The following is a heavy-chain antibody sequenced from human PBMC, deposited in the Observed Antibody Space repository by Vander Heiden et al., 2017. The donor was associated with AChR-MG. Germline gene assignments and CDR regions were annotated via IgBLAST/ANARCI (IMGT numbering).Heavy chain of an antibody. CDR1: GFTFNSAA. Sequence: EVQLLESGGGLVQPGGSLRVSCAASGFTFNSAAMSWVSRAPGKGLEWVSAISGSGGSTYYADSVKGRFTISRDNSKNTLYLQMNSLRAEDTAVYYCAKAEGIAVAYRMVDYWGQGTLVTVSS. D-gene: IGHD6-19*01. V-gene: IGHV3-23*01. CDR2: ISGSGGST. J-gene: IGHJ4*02. CDR3: AKAEGIAVAYRMVDY.